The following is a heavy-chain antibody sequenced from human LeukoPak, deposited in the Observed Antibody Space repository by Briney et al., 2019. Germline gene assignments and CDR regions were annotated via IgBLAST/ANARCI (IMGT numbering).Heavy chain of an antibody. J-gene: IGHJ4*02. CDR1: GGTFSSYA. CDR2: IIPIFGTA. Sequence: SVKVSCKASGGTFSSYAISWVRQAPGQGLEWMGGIIPIFGTANYAQKFQGRVTITADESTSTDYMELSSLRSEDTAVYYCARGYSSSWYGGSYFDYWGQGTLVTVSS. D-gene: IGHD6-13*01. CDR3: ARGYSSSWYGGSYFDY. V-gene: IGHV1-69*13.